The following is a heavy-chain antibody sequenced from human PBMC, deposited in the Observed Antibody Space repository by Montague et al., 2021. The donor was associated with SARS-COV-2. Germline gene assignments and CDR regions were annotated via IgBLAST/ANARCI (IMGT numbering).Heavy chain of an antibody. V-gene: IGHV4-39*07. Sequence: SETLSLTCTVSGGSISSSSYYWSWIRQPPGKGLEWIGSIYYSGSTYYNPSLESRVTISVDTSKNQFSLKLGSVTAADTAVYYCAGVGRQRLVRLCGMDVWGQGTPVTVSS. CDR2: IYYSGST. J-gene: IGHJ6*02. D-gene: IGHD3-16*01. CDR3: AGVGRQRLVRLCGMDV. CDR1: GGSISSSSYY.